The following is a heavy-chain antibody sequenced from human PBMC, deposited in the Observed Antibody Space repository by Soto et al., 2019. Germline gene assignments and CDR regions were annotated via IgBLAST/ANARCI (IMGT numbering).Heavy chain of an antibody. Sequence: PGGALSLSCAASGFTFSNAWMSWARQAPGKWLEWVDSIKSKTDGGTTDYAAPVKGRLHISSDDSKNTLYLQMNSLRTEDTAVYYCTTDSYCSSTSCYTHYYYYGMDVWGQGTAVTVSS. D-gene: IGHD2-2*02. CDR1: GFTFSNAW. CDR3: TTDSYCSSTSCYTHYYYYGMDV. J-gene: IGHJ6*02. V-gene: IGHV3-15*01. CDR2: IKSKTDGGTT.